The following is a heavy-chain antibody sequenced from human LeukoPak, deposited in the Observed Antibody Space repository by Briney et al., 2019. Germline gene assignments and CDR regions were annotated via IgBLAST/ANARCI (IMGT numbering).Heavy chain of an antibody. Sequence: SETLSLTCTVSGGSISSSSYYWGWIRQPPGKGLEWIGSIYYSGSTYYNPSLKSRVTISVDTSKNQFSLKLSSVTAADTAVYYCARVMIAVAVDYWGQGTLVTVSS. D-gene: IGHD6-19*01. CDR1: GGSISSSSYY. CDR3: ARVMIAVAVDY. V-gene: IGHV4-39*01. J-gene: IGHJ4*02. CDR2: IYYSGST.